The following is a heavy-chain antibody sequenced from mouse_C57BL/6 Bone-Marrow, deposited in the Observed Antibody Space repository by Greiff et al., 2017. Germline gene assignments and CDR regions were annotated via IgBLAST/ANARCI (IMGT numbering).Heavy chain of an antibody. CDR3: ARPGYYDYAWFAY. D-gene: IGHD2-4*01. Sequence: EVQLVESGGGLVKPGGSLKLSCAASGFTFSDYGMHWVRQAPEKGLAWVAYISSGSSTLYYADTVKGRFTISRDNAKNTLFLQMTSRRSEDTAMYYCARPGYYDYAWFAYWGQGTLVTVSA. V-gene: IGHV5-17*01. CDR2: ISSGSSTL. CDR1: GFTFSDYG. J-gene: IGHJ3*01.